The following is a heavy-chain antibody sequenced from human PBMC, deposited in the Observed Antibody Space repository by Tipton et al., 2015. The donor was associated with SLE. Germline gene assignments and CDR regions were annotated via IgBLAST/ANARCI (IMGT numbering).Heavy chain of an antibody. CDR1: GGSISSHY. V-gene: IGHV4-59*11. D-gene: IGHD3-10*01. J-gene: IGHJ4*02. Sequence: TLSLTCTVSGGSISSHYWSWIRQPPGKGLEWIGYIYYSGSTNYNPSLKSRVTISVDTSKNQFSLKLSSVTAADTAVYYCARALWYYGSGSWGQGTLVTVSS. CDR3: ARALWYYGSGS. CDR2: IYYSGST.